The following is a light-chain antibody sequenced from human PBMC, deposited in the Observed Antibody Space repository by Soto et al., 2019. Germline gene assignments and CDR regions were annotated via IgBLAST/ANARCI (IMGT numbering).Light chain of an antibody. CDR1: QTVSNY. CDR3: QQSYSTPVT. V-gene: IGKV1-39*01. Sequence: DIHMAQAPSSLSASVGDIVTITCRAIQTVSNYLHWYQQKPGKAPKLLIYAASSLQSGVPSRFSGSGSGTDFTLTISSLQPEDFATYYCQQSYSTPVTFGQGTKVDIK. J-gene: IGKJ1*01. CDR2: AAS.